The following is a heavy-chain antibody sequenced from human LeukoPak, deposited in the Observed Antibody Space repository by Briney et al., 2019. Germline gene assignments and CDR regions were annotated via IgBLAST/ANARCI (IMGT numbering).Heavy chain of an antibody. Sequence: GGSLRLSCAAAGFTFSRYEMNWVRQAPGKAGKGLEWISYISSGAGTIYYADSVKGRFTISRDNAKNSLYLQMNSLRAEDTAVYYCARDLVVRSDYWGQGTLVTVSS. CDR3: ARDLVVRSDY. V-gene: IGHV3-48*03. CDR1: GFTFSRYE. J-gene: IGHJ4*02. CDR2: ISSGAGTI. D-gene: IGHD2-2*01.